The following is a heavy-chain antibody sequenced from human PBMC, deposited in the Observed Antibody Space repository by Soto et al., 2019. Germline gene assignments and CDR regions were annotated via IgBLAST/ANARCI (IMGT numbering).Heavy chain of an antibody. J-gene: IGHJ4*02. Sequence: ASVKVSCAPCGYTFNTYYLHWVRQAPGQALEWMGVIHPSGGGTTYAQKFLGRVTVTRDTSTSTVFMELSSLRSDDTAVYYCARGGHIGVVTASFDYWGQGTLVTVSS. CDR1: GYTFNTYY. CDR2: IHPSGGGT. D-gene: IGHD2-21*02. CDR3: ARGGHIGVVTASFDY. V-gene: IGHV1-46*02.